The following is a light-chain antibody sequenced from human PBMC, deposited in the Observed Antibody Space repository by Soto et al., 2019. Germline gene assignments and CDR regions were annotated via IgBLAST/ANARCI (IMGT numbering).Light chain of an antibody. CDR2: DAS. CDR1: RDIGKY. V-gene: IGKV1-33*01. CDR3: QQYNSPPPT. J-gene: IGKJ5*01. Sequence: DIQMTQSPSSLSASVGDRVTITCQASRDIGKYLNWFQEKPGKAPKLLIYDASNLQTGVPSRFSGGGSGTDFSFTISRLQHEDFATYYGQQYNSPPPTFGQGTRLEI.